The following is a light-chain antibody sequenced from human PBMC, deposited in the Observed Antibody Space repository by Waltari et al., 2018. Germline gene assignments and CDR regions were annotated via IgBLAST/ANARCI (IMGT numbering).Light chain of an antibody. CDR2: DAS. CDR3: QQRSNWPRT. Sequence: WRASQSVSSYLAWYQQKPGQAPRLLIYDASNMATGIPARFSGSESGTDFTLTISSLEPEDFAVYYCQQRSNWPRTFGQGTKVEIK. V-gene: IGKV3-11*01. CDR1: QSVSSY. J-gene: IGKJ1*01.